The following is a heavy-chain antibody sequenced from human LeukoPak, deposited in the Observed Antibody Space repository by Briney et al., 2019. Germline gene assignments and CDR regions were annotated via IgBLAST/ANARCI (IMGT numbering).Heavy chain of an antibody. CDR1: GGSFSGYY. CDR2: INHSGST. Sequence: SETLSLTCVVYGGSFSGYYWSWIRQPPGKGLEWIGEINHSGSTNYNPSLKSRVTMSVDTSKNQFSLKLSSVTAADTAVYYCARLSGSQTTPYWGQGTLVTVSS. CDR3: ARLSGSQTTPY. V-gene: IGHV4-34*01. D-gene: IGHD1-26*01. J-gene: IGHJ4*02.